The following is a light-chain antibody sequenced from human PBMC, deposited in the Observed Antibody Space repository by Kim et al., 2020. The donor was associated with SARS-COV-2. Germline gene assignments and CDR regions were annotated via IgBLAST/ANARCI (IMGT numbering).Light chain of an antibody. Sequence: PPATLTCTGTSNGVGNEGATWLQQHQGHPPKLLSSRNNNRPSGISERFSASRSGDTASLTITGLQPEDEADYSCSAWDSSLSAWVFGGGTQLTVL. CDR2: RNN. J-gene: IGLJ3*02. CDR3: SAWDSSLSAWV. V-gene: IGLV10-54*01. CDR1: SNGVGNEG.